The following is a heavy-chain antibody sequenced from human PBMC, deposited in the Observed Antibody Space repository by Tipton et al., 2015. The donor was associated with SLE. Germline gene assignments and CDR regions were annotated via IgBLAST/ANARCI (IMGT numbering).Heavy chain of an antibody. Sequence: QLVQSGGGLVKPGESPRLSCAVSGFTFSNAWMNWVRQAPGKGLQWVGRITSKIDGGTTDYAAPVKGRFSISRDDSKNMLYLQMNSLKTEDTAVYYCSTYLNTTIVEDFWGQGTLVTVSS. CDR2: ITSKIDGGTT. CDR1: GFTFSNAW. J-gene: IGHJ4*02. D-gene: IGHD5-18*01. V-gene: IGHV3-15*01. CDR3: STYLNTTIVEDF.